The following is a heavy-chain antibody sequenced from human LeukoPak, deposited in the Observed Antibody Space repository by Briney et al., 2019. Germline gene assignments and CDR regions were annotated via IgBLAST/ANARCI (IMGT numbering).Heavy chain of an antibody. CDR2: IYYSGST. V-gene: IGHV4-31*03. J-gene: IGHJ5*02. D-gene: IGHD6-13*01. Sequence: SETLSLTCTVSGGSISSGGYYWSWIRQHPGKGLEWTGYIYYSGSTYYNPSLKSRVTISVDTSKNQFSLKLSSVTAADTAVYYCARAAVRDGNWFDPWGQGTLVTVSS. CDR1: GGSISSGGYY. CDR3: ARAAVRDGNWFDP.